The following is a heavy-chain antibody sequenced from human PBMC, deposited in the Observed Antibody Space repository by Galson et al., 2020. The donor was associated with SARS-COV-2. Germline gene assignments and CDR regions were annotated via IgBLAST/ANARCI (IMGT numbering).Heavy chain of an antibody. Sequence: GESLKISCAASGFTFSSYGMHWVRQAPGKGLEWVAVASYDGNNKYYGDSVKGRFTITRDNSENTLYLQMSSLRAEDTAIYYCARNLFSYVPGILRAYFQHGGQGTLVIVSS. CDR1: GFTFSSYG. J-gene: IGHJ1*01. CDR3: ARNLFSYVPGILRAYFQH. CDR2: ASYDGNNK. D-gene: IGHD3-10*02. V-gene: IGHV3-33*05.